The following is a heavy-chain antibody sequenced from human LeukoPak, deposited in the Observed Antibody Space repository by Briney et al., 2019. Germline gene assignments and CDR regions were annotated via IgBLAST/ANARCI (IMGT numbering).Heavy chain of an antibody. CDR2: IYSGGST. V-gene: IGHV3-53*01. J-gene: IGHJ5*02. CDR3: ARDAYGPFDP. Sequence: PGGSLRLSCAASGFTVSSNYMSWVRQAPGKGLEWVSVIYSGGSTYYADSVKGRFTISRDNSKNTLYLQMNSLRAADTAVYYCARDAYGPFDPWGQGTLVTVSS. D-gene: IGHD4-17*01. CDR1: GFTVSSNY.